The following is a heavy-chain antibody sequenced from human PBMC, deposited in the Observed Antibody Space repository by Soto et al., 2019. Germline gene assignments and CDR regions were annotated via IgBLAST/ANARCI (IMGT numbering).Heavy chain of an antibody. J-gene: IGHJ4*02. D-gene: IGHD1-26*01. Sequence: QVPLVQSGAEVKKPGSSVKVSCKASGGSFNGYAVSWVRQAPGRGLEWMGGLTPISGAATYAKNFQGRVSITADVSTTTDYRDLTSLTSEDTAIYFCARHRLFYDSGRHSYVPYYFENWGQGTLVSVSS. CDR2: LTPISGAA. CDR1: GGSFNGYA. V-gene: IGHV1-69*01. CDR3: ARHRLFYDSGRHSYVPYYFEN.